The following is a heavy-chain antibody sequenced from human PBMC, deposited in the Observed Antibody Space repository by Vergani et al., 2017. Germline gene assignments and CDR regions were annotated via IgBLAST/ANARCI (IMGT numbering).Heavy chain of an antibody. V-gene: IGHV1-46*01. CDR1: GYTFTSYY. D-gene: IGHD2-15*01. CDR2: INPSGGST. CDR3: ARGGYCSGGSCYSGDYGPDY. J-gene: IGHJ4*02. Sequence: QVQLVQSGAEVKKPGASVKVSCKASGYTFTSYYMHWVRQAPGQGLEWMGIINPSGGSTSYAQKFQGRVTMTRDTSTSTVYMELSSLRSEDPAVYYCARGGYCSGGSCYSGDYGPDYWGQGTLVTVSS.